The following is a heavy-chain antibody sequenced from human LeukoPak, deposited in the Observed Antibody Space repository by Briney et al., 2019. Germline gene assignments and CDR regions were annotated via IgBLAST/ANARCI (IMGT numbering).Heavy chain of an antibody. CDR3: AREHKDYDGDGYYYGY. V-gene: IGHV4-59*12. J-gene: IGHJ4*02. CDR2: VYYTGST. CDR1: GGSISSYY. D-gene: IGHD3-22*01. Sequence: SETLSLTCTVSGGSISSYYWSWMRQSPGKRLEWIGYVYYTGSTKYNPSLKSRVSISVDTSKNQFSLRLSSVTAADTAVYYCAREHKDYDGDGYYYGYWGQGTLVTVSS.